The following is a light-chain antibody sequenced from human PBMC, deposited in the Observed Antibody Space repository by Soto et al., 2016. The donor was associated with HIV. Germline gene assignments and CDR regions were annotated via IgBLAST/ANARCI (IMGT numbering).Light chain of an antibody. V-gene: IGLV3-21*01. J-gene: IGLJ2*01. CDR1: NIGTKS. CDR2: DDS. Sequence: SYELTQPPSVSVAPGTTAKITCGGDNIGTKSAHWYQQKPGQAPVLVLYDDSDRPSGIPDRFPGSNSGNTATLTISGVEAGDEADYYCQVWDRSVVFGGGTKLTVL. CDR3: QVWDRSVV.